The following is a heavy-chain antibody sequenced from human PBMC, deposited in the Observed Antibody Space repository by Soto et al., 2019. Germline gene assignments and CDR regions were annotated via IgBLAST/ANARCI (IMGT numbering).Heavy chain of an antibody. D-gene: IGHD5-18*01. CDR2: IYPGDSDT. V-gene: IGHV5-51*01. J-gene: IGHJ6*02. CDR3: ARRIQLSTDRYYYYGMDV. CDR1: GYSFTSYW. Sequence: PGESLKISCKGSGYSFTSYWIGWVRQMPGKGLEWMGIIYPGDSDTRYSPSFQGQVTISADKSISTAYLQWSSLKASDTAMYYCARRIQLSTDRYYYYGMDVWGQGTTVTVSS.